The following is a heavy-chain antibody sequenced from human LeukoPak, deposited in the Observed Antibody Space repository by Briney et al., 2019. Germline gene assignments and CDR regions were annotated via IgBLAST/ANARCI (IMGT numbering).Heavy chain of an antibody. CDR3: AKRVISSSLLGY. CDR1: GFTFSSYG. CDR2: ISGSGGST. Sequence: GGSLRLSCAASGFTFSSYGMHWVRQAPGKGLEWVSAISGSGGSTYYADSVKGRFTISRDNSKNTLYLQMNSLRAEDTAVYYCAKRVISSSLLGYWGQGTLVTVSS. J-gene: IGHJ4*02. D-gene: IGHD6-13*01. V-gene: IGHV3-23*01.